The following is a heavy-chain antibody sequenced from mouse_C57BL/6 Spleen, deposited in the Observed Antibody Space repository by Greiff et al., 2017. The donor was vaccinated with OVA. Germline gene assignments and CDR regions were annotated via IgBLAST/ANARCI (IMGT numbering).Heavy chain of an antibody. CDR2: IWRGGST. Sequence: VKLMESGPGLVQPSQSLSITCTVSGFSLTSYGVHWVRQSPGKGLEWLGVIWRGGSTDYNAAFMSRLSITKDNSKSQVFFKMNSLQADDTAIYYCAKNWDDYGGFAYWGQGTLVTVSA. D-gene: IGHD2-4*01. CDR1: GFSLTSYG. J-gene: IGHJ3*01. V-gene: IGHV2-5*01. CDR3: AKNWDDYGGFAY.